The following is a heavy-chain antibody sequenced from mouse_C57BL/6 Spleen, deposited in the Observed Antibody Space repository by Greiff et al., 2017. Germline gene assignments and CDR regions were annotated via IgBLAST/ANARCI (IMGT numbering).Heavy chain of an antibody. CDR3: AGYGSSRPWFAY. CDR2: IYPGDGDT. D-gene: IGHD1-1*01. V-gene: IGHV1-82*01. CDR1: GYAFSSSW. J-gene: IGHJ3*01. Sequence: VQLQQSGPELVKPGASVKISCKASGYAFSSSWMNWVKQRPGKGLEWIGRIYPGDGDTNYNGKFKGKATLTADKSSSTAYMQLSSLTSEDSAVYVCAGYGSSRPWFAYWGQGTLVTVSA.